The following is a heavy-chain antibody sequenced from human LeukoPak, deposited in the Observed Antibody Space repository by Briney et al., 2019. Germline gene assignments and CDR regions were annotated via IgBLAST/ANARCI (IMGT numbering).Heavy chain of an antibody. CDR3: ARHTLDYYDSSPYPTNWFDP. J-gene: IGHJ5*02. D-gene: IGHD3-22*01. V-gene: IGHV4-59*08. CDR1: GGSISSYY. CDR2: IYYSGST. Sequence: PSETLSLTCTVSGGSISSYYWSWIRQPPGKGLEWIGYIYYSGSTNYNPSLKSRVTISVDTSKNQFSLKLSSVTAADTAVYYCARHTLDYYDSSPYPTNWFDPWGQGTLVTVSS.